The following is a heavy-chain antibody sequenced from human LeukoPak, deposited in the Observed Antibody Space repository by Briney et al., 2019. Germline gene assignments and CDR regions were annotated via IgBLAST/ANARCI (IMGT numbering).Heavy chain of an antibody. D-gene: IGHD5-18*01. CDR2: ISYDGSNK. J-gene: IGHJ4*02. CDR1: GFTFSSYG. Sequence: GGSLRLSCAASGFTFSSYGMHWVRQAPGKGLEWVALISYDGSNKYYADSVKGRFTISRDNSKNTLFLQMNSLRAEDTAVYYCARAFGYSYGYANLDYWGQGTLVTVSS. V-gene: IGHV3-30*03. CDR3: ARAFGYSYGYANLDY.